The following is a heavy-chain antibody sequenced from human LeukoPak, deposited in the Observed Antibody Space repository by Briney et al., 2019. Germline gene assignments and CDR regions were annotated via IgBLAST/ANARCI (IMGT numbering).Heavy chain of an antibody. CDR3: ARTTYYDFWSGWGAFDI. CDR2: IYYSGST. J-gene: IGHJ3*02. V-gene: IGHV4-59*01. D-gene: IGHD3-3*01. Sequence: PSETLSLTCTVSGGSISSYFWSWIRRPPGKGLEWIGYIYYSGSTNYNPSLKCQVTISVDTSKNQFSLKLSSVTAADTAVYYCARTTYYDFWSGWGAFDIWGQGTMVTVSS. CDR1: GGSISSYF.